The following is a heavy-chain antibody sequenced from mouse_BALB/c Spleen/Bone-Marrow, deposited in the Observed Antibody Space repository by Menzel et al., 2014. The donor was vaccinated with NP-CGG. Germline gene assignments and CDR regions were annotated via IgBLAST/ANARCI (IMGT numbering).Heavy chain of an antibody. CDR2: IRNKANGYTT. V-gene: IGHV7-3*02. Sequence: EVNLVESGGGLVQPGGSLRLSCATSGFTFTDYCMSWVRQTPGKALEWLGFIRNKANGYTTDYSVSVKGRFTISRDNSQSILYLQMNTLRAEDSATYYCARDENYDIYWYFDVWGAGTTVTVSS. CDR1: GFTFTDYC. J-gene: IGHJ1*01. D-gene: IGHD1-1*01. CDR3: ARDENYDIYWYFDV.